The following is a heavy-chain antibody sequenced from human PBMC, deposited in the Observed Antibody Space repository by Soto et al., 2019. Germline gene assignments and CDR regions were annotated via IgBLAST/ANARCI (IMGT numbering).Heavy chain of an antibody. CDR2: ISAYNGNT. V-gene: IGHV1-18*01. D-gene: IGHD3-22*01. Sequence: QVQLVQSGAEVKKPGASVKVSCKASGYTFTSYGIGWVRQAPGQGLEWMGWISAYNGNTNYAQKLQGRVTVTTDQATSTDYMELRSLRPDDRAASYCARGQRQYYYDSSGYFDYWGQGTLVTGSS. CDR3: ARGQRQYYYDSSGYFDY. CDR1: GYTFTSYG. J-gene: IGHJ4*02.